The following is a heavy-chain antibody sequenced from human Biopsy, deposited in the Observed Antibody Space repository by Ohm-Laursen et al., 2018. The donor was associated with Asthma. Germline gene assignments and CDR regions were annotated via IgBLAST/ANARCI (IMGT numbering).Heavy chain of an antibody. CDR1: GYPFIGYP. D-gene: IGHD6-13*01. J-gene: IGHJ5*02. CDR3: ARGQKSAGDRWFAP. Sequence: ASAKVSCKASGYPFIGYPIHWMRQAPGQGLEWMGRINPNSGATNYAQKFQGRVTMARDTSISTAYMEVSRLRSYDTAVYYCARGQKSAGDRWFAPWGQGTLVTVSS. V-gene: IGHV1-2*06. CDR2: INPNSGAT.